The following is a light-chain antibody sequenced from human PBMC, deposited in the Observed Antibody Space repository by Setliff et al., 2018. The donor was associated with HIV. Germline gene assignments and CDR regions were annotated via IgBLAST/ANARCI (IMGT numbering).Light chain of an antibody. J-gene: IGLJ2*01. CDR2: DVS. V-gene: IGLV2-14*03. CDR1: SSDVGGYNY. Sequence: ALTQPASVSGSPGQSITISCTGTSSDVGGYNYVSWYQQHPGKAPKLMIFDVSNRPSGVSNRFSGSKSGNTASLTISGLQAEDEADYYCCSYAGSSTFVLFGGGTK. CDR3: CSYAGSSTFVL.